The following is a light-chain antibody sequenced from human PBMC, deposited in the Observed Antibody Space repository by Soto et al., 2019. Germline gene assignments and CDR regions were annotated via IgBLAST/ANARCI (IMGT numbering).Light chain of an antibody. CDR1: QSISSW. Sequence: DIQVNQSPSTLSASVGDRVTLTCLASQSISSWLAWYQQKPGKAPKLLIYKASSLESGVPSRFSGSGSGTEFTLTISSLQPDDFAVYYCQQYGSSPPITFGQGTLLEIK. CDR3: QQYGSSPPIT. CDR2: KAS. J-gene: IGKJ5*01. V-gene: IGKV1-5*03.